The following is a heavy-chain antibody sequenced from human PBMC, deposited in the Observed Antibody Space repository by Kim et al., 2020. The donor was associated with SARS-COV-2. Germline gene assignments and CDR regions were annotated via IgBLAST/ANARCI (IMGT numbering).Heavy chain of an antibody. CDR2: AGST. D-gene: IGHD6-25*01. J-gene: IGHJ4*02. Sequence: AGSTYYAASVQGRDTIPRDNCKNTLYLQMNSRRAEDTAVDYGAGAHLAAWGQGTLVTVSS. V-gene: IGHV3-53*01. CDR3: AGAHLAA.